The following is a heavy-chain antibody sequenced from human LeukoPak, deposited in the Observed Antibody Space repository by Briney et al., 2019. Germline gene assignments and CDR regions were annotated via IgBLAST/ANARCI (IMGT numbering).Heavy chain of an antibody. Sequence: GASVKVSCKASGYTFTSYAMHWVRQAPGQRLEWMGWINAGNGNTKYSQKFQGRVTITRDTSASTAYMELSSLRSEDTAVYYCAREGAYSSGWYYFDYWGQGTLVTVSS. D-gene: IGHD6-19*01. CDR2: INAGNGNT. V-gene: IGHV1-3*01. CDR3: AREGAYSSGWYYFDY. J-gene: IGHJ4*02. CDR1: GYTFTSYA.